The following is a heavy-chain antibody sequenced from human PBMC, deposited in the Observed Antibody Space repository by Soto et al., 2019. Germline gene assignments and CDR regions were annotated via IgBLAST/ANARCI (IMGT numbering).Heavy chain of an antibody. D-gene: IGHD3-22*01. V-gene: IGHV5-51*01. Sequence: PGESLKISCKGSGYTFTSYWVGWVRQMPGKGLEWMGIIYPGNSDTRYSPPFEGQVTISADKSIGTAYLQWSSLKASDTAMYYCARQIYDSDSGPNFQYYFDSWGQGTLVTVSS. CDR1: GYTFTSYW. J-gene: IGHJ4*02. CDR2: IYPGNSDT. CDR3: ARQIYDSDSGPNFQYYFDS.